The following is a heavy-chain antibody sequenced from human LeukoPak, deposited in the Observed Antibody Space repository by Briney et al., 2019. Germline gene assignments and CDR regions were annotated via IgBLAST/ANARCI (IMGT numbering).Heavy chain of an antibody. CDR3: ARDRDYYYDSSGYYNFDY. D-gene: IGHD3-22*01. Sequence: GGSLRLSCAASGFTFSSYGMHWVRQAPGKGLEWVAVIWYDGSNKYYADSVKGRFTISRDNSKDTLYLQMNSLRAEDTAVYYCARDRDYYYDSSGYYNFDYWGQGTLVTVSS. CDR2: IWYDGSNK. CDR1: GFTFSSYG. J-gene: IGHJ4*02. V-gene: IGHV3-33*01.